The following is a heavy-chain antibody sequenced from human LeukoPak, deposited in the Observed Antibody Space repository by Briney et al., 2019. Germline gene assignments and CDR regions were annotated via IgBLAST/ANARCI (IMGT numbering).Heavy chain of an antibody. J-gene: IGHJ5*02. Sequence: SGGSLRLSCAASGFTFSSYAMHWVRQAPGKGLEWVAVITYDGNNKYYADSVKGRFTISRDNSKNTLYLQMNSLRAEDTAVYYCARDLTMLRYFDWLSPFDPWGQGTLVTVSS. CDR1: GFTFSSYA. D-gene: IGHD3-9*01. CDR2: ITYDGNNK. V-gene: IGHV3-30*04. CDR3: ARDLTMLRYFDWLSPFDP.